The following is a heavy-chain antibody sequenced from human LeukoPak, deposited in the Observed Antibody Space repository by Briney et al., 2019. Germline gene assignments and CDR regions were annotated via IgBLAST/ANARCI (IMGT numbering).Heavy chain of an antibody. CDR2: INHSGST. CDR3: ARGPPLITMVRGARHAPLDY. Sequence: SETLSLTCAVYGGSFSGYYWSWIRQPPGKGLEWIGEINHSGSTNYNPSLKSRVTISVDTSKNQFSLKLSSVTAADTAVYYCARGPPLITMVRGARHAPLDYWGQGTLVTVSS. J-gene: IGHJ4*02. D-gene: IGHD3-10*01. V-gene: IGHV4-34*01. CDR1: GGSFSGYY.